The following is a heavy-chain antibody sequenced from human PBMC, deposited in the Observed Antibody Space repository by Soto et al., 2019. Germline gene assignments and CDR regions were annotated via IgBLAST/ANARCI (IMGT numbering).Heavy chain of an antibody. J-gene: IGHJ4*02. V-gene: IGHV4-34*01. CDR3: ARAVTMVRGVPY. Sequence: QVQLQQWGAGLLKPSETLSLTCAVYGGSFSGYYWSWIRQPPGKGLEWIGEINHSGSTNYNPSLKSRGAISVDTSKNQFSLKLSSVTAADTAVYYCARAVTMVRGVPYWGQGTLVTVSS. CDR1: GGSFSGYY. CDR2: INHSGST. D-gene: IGHD3-10*01.